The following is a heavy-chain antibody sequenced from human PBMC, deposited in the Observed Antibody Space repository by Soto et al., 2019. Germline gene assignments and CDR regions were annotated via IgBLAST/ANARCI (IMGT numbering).Heavy chain of an antibody. D-gene: IGHD3-3*01. V-gene: IGHV3-23*01. J-gene: IGHJ4*02. CDR3: ALESEYYDFWSGFGY. CDR2: ISGSGGST. Sequence: GGSLRLSCAASGFTFSSYAMSWVRQAPGKGLDWVSAISGSGGSTYYADSVKGRFTISRDNSKNTLYLQMNSLRAEDTAVYYCALESEYYDFWSGFGYWGQGTLVTVSS. CDR1: GFTFSSYA.